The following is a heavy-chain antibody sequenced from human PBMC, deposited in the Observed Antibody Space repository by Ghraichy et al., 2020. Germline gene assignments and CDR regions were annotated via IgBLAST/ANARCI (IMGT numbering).Heavy chain of an antibody. CDR1: GFTFDDYA. CDR3: AKGGIVGAEAFDY. D-gene: IGHD1-26*01. J-gene: IGHJ4*02. CDR2: ISYKSATI. V-gene: IGHV3-9*01. Sequence: GGSPRLSCAASGFTFDDYAMHWVRQVPGKGLEWVSGISYKSATIGYVDSVKGRFSISRDNAKNSLYLQMNSLRAEDTALYYCAKGGIVGAEAFDYWGQGTLVTVSS.